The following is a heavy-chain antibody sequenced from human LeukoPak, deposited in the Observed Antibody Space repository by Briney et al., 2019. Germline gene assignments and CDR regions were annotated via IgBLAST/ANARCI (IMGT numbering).Heavy chain of an antibody. CDR3: AKERDYGPADY. CDR1: GFTVSSNY. Sequence: GGSLRLSCAASGFTVSSNYMSWVRQAPGRGLEWVSVIYSGGSTYYADSVKGRFTISRDNSKNTLFLQMNSLRAEDTAIYYCAKERDYGPADYWGQGTLVTVSS. CDR2: IYSGGST. V-gene: IGHV3-53*01. J-gene: IGHJ4*02. D-gene: IGHD4/OR15-4a*01.